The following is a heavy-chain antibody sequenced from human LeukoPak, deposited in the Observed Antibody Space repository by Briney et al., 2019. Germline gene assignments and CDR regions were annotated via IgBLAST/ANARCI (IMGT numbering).Heavy chain of an antibody. J-gene: IGHJ3*02. Sequence: GGSLRLSCAASGFTVSNFWMHWVRQAPGKGLEWVSGINWNGGSTGYADSVKGRFTISRDNAKNSLYLQMNSLRAEDTALYYCARDRSIFGVVHNDDAFDIWGQGTMVTVSS. CDR3: ARDRSIFGVVHNDDAFDI. CDR2: INWNGGST. CDR1: GFTVSNFW. V-gene: IGHV3-20*04. D-gene: IGHD3-3*01.